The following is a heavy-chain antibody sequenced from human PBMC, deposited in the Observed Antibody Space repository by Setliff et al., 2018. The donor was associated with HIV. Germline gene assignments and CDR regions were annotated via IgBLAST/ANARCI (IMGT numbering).Heavy chain of an antibody. Sequence: PSETLSLTCAVSGGSISSSNWWSWVRQPPGKGLEWIGEIYHSGSTNYNPSLQSRVSISVDKSKNQFSLKLSSVTAADTAVYYCAGGLGEAVAGGDAFDIWGQGTMVTVSS. CDR1: GGSISSSNW. CDR2: IYHSGST. V-gene: IGHV4-4*02. CDR3: AGGLGEAVAGGDAFDI. D-gene: IGHD6-19*01. J-gene: IGHJ3*02.